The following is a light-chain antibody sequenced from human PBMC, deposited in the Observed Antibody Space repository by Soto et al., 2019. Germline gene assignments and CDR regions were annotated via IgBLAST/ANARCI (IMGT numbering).Light chain of an antibody. J-gene: IGLJ2*01. CDR1: RSDVGGYNY. Sequence: QSALTQPASVSGSPGQSITISCTGTRSDVGGYNYVSWYQQHPGKAPKLMIYDVSNRPSGISNRFSGSKPGNTASLTISGLQTEDEADYYCSSYTRSSSTLVVFGGGTKLTVL. V-gene: IGLV2-14*01. CDR2: DVS. CDR3: SSYTRSSSTLVV.